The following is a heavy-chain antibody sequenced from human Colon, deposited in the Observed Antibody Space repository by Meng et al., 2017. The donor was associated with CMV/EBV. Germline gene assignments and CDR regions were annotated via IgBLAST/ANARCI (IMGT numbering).Heavy chain of an antibody. J-gene: IGHJ4*02. D-gene: IGHD3-16*01. CDR2: ISSSSNTK. Sequence: GGSLRLSCVGSGLTFTRNDMTWVRQAPGKGLEWVAFISSSSNTKHYADSVKGRFTISRNNAKNSLYLEMNSLRAEDTAVYYCARNLWGGLVPFFDYWGQGTLVTVSS. V-gene: IGHV3-48*03. CDR1: GLTFTRND. CDR3: ARNLWGGLVPFFDY.